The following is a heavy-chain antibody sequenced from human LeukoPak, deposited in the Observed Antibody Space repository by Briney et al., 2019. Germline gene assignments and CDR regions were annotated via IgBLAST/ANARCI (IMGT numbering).Heavy chain of an antibody. CDR1: VDSISSSSYY. Sequence: SETLSLTCTVSVDSISSSSYYWGWIRQPPGKGLEWIGSMYHSGTTYYNPSLKSRVTISVDPSKNQFSLRLTSVTAADTAVYYCAIFESRPRDAFDIWGQGTMVTVSS. V-gene: IGHV4-39*01. J-gene: IGHJ3*02. D-gene: IGHD2-21*01. CDR2: MYHSGTT. CDR3: AIFESRPRDAFDI.